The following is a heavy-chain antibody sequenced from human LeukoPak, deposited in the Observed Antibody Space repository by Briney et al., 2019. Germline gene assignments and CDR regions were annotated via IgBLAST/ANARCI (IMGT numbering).Heavy chain of an antibody. J-gene: IGHJ4*02. CDR3: ARVERYCSSTSCYPFDY. CDR2: INPSGGST. V-gene: IGHV1-46*01. Sequence: GASVKVSCKASGYTFTSYYMHWVRQAPGQGLEWMGIINPSGGSTSYAQKFQGRVTMTRDTSTSTVYMELSSLRSEDTAVYYCARVERYCSSTSCYPFDYWGQGTLVTVSS. D-gene: IGHD2-2*01. CDR1: GYTFTSYY.